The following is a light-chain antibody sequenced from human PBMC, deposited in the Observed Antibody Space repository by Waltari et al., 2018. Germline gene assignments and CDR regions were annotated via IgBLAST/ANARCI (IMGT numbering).Light chain of an antibody. V-gene: IGLV2-23*02. Sequence: QSALTQPASMSGSPGQSITISCTGTGSDVGSYNLVSWYQQHPGKAPKLMIYDVNKRPPGVSNRFSGSKSGNTASLTSSGLQAEDEADYYCCSYAGSGVVFGGGTKLTVL. J-gene: IGLJ2*01. CDR3: CSYAGSGVV. CDR2: DVN. CDR1: GSDVGSYNL.